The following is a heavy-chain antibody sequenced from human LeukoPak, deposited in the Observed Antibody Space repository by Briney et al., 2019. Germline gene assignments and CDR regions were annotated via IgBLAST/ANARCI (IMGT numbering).Heavy chain of an antibody. J-gene: IGHJ4*02. D-gene: IGHD6-19*01. CDR1: GFTFSDYY. V-gene: IGHV3-11*04. Sequence: PGGSLRLSCAASGFTFSDYYMSWIRQAPGKGLEWVSYISSSGSTIYYADSVKGRFTISRDNSKNTLYLQMNSLRAEDTAVYYCARVAAVAGSFDYWGQGTLVTVSS. CDR3: ARVAAVAGSFDY. CDR2: ISSSGSTI.